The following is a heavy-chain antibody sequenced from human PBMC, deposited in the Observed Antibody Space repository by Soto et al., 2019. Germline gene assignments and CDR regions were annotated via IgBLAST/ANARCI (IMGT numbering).Heavy chain of an antibody. CDR3: ARGSAQVVAAFYYYYGMDV. CDR1: GFTFSSYA. CDR2: ISYDGSNK. D-gene: IGHD2-15*01. V-gene: IGHV3-30-3*01. Sequence: GGSLRLSCAASGFTFSSYAMHWVRQAPGKGLEWVAVISYDGSNKYYADSVKGRFTISRDNSKNTLYLQMNRLRAEDTAVYYCARGSAQVVAAFYYYYGMDVWGQGTTVTVSS. J-gene: IGHJ6*02.